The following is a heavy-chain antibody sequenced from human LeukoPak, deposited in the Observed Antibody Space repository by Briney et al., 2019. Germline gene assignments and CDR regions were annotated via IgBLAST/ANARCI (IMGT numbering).Heavy chain of an antibody. V-gene: IGHV3-30*04. Sequence: PGGSLRLSCAASGFIFSSYAMHWVRQAPGKGLEWVAVISYDGSNKYYADSVKGRFTISRDNAKNSLYLQMNSLRGEDTAVYYRARAMPGFDLWGQGTMVTVSS. CDR3: ARAMPGFDL. D-gene: IGHD2-2*01. CDR2: ISYDGSNK. CDR1: GFIFSSYA. J-gene: IGHJ3*01.